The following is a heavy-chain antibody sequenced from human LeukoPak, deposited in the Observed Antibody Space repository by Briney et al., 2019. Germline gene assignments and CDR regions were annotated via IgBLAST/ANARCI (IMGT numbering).Heavy chain of an antibody. CDR3: ARDRELGILYRPHYYYYGMDV. V-gene: IGHV1-2*04. CDR2: INPNSGGT. D-gene: IGHD7-27*01. CDR1: GYTFTGYY. Sequence: ASVKVSCKASGYTFTGYYMHWVRQAPGQGLEWMGWINPNSGGTNYAQKFQGWVTMTRDTSISTAYMELSRLRSDDTAVYYCARDRELGILYRPHYYYYGMDVWGQGTTVTVSS. J-gene: IGHJ6*02.